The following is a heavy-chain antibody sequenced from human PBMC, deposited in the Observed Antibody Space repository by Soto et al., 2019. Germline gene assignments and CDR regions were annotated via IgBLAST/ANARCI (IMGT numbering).Heavy chain of an antibody. Sequence: EVQLVGSGGGLVQPGGSLRLSCTASGFILSNTYANWVRQAPGKGLEWVSVISNRGDTHYADSVRGRFSLSRDISDNTLHLQMNNLRVEDTAVYYCAREPRYCRGGSCSITGDAYDIWGQGTMVTVSS. V-gene: IGHV3-66*01. CDR2: ISNRGDT. D-gene: IGHD2-15*01. CDR1: GFILSNTY. J-gene: IGHJ3*02. CDR3: AREPRYCRGGSCSITGDAYDI.